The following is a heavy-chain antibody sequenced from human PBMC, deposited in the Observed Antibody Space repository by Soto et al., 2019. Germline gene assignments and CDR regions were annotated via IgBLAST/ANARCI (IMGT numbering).Heavy chain of an antibody. CDR3: ARGGLQHALDV. CDR2: VNNDGTDT. J-gene: IGHJ6*02. V-gene: IGHV3-74*03. Sequence: EVQLVESGGGLVQPGGSLRLSCAASGFTFSNYWMYWVRQAPGKGLVWVSRVNNDGTDTTHADSVKGRFTISRDNAENTLYLQRNSLSAEDTAVYYCARGGLQHALDVWGQGSRVTVSS. CDR1: GFTFSNYW. D-gene: IGHD6-13*01.